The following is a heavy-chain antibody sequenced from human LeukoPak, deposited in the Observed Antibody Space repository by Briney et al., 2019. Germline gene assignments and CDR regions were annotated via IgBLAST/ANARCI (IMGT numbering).Heavy chain of an antibody. CDR1: GFTFSSYW. CDR2: INTDGSST. Sequence: GGSLRLSCAASGFTFSSYWMHWVRQAPGKGLVWVSRINTDGSSTSYADSVKGRFTISRDNAKNTLYLQMNSLRAEDTVVYYCARTVPGYFFDYWGQGTLVTVSS. D-gene: IGHD3-10*01. J-gene: IGHJ4*02. CDR3: ARTVPGYFFDY. V-gene: IGHV3-74*01.